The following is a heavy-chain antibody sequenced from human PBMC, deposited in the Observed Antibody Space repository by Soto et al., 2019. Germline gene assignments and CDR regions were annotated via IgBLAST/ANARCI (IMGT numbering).Heavy chain of an antibody. CDR3: AMQLSGVDY. Sequence: GASVKVSCKASGYSFTANSMHWVRQAPGEGLEWMGWINPNNGGTNYARKFQGWVTMTRYTSISTAYMDLTRLKSDDTAVYYCAMQLSGVDYWCQGTLVTVSS. CDR2: INPNNGGT. D-gene: IGHD6-13*01. CDR1: GYSFTANS. J-gene: IGHJ4*02. V-gene: IGHV1-2*04.